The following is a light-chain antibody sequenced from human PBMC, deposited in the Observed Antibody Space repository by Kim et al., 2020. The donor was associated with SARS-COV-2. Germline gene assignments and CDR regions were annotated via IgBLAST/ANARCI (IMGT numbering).Light chain of an antibody. CDR2: AAS. V-gene: IGKV1-16*01. CDR1: HGITNY. J-gene: IGKJ2*01. CDR3: LYYNKSPPT. Sequence: DIQVTQSPSSLSATVGDRVTITCRSSHGITNYLAWIQQKPGEAPRFLIYAASTLRGGVSSRFSGSGSGAEFTLTISYLQPEDFATCYCLYYNKSPPTFGQWTKVDIK.